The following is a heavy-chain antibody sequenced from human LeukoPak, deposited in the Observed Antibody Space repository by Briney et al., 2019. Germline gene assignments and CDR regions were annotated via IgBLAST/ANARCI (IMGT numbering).Heavy chain of an antibody. Sequence: PGGSLRLSCEASGFTFSNYWMNWVRQAPGKGLEWVANISPDGSATSYVDSMKGRVTISRDNAKNSLYLQLYSLRAEDTAVYHCGRSIDYWGQGTLVTVSS. V-gene: IGHV3-7*01. J-gene: IGHJ4*02. CDR2: ISPDGSAT. CDR3: GRSIDY. CDR1: GFTFSNYW.